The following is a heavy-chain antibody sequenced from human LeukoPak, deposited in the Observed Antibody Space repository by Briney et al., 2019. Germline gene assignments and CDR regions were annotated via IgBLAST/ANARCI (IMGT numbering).Heavy chain of an antibody. D-gene: IGHD6-13*01. Sequence: PGESLKISCKGSGYSFTSYWIGWVRQMPGKGLEWMGIIYPGDSDTRYSPSFQGQVTISADKSISTAYLQWSSLKASDTAMYYCARPPYSSSWPDAFDIWGQGTMVTVSS. CDR1: GYSFTSYW. J-gene: IGHJ3*02. CDR2: IYPGDSDT. CDR3: ARPPYSSSWPDAFDI. V-gene: IGHV5-51*01.